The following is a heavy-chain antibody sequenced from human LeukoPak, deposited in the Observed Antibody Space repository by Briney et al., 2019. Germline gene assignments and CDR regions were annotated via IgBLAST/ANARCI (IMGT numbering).Heavy chain of an antibody. CDR3: ARDHYADFWSGYYPGYFDY. J-gene: IGHJ4*02. CDR2: ISYDGSNK. CDR1: GFTFSSYA. Sequence: GGSLRLSCAASGFTFSSYAMHWVRQAPGKGLEWVAVISYDGSNKYYADSVKGRFTISRDNSKNTLYLQMNSLRAEDTAVYYCARDHYADFWSGYYPGYFDYWGLGTLVTVSS. D-gene: IGHD3-3*01. V-gene: IGHV3-30-3*01.